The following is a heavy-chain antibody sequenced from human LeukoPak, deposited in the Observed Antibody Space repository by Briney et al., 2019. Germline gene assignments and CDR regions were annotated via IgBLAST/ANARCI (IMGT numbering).Heavy chain of an antibody. D-gene: IGHD2-2*01. Sequence: ASVKVSCKASGGTFSSYAISWVRQAPGQGLEWMGGIIPIFGTANYAQKFQGRVTITADESTSTAYMELSSLRSEDTAVYYCARVPTSTPAFDIWGQGTMVTVSS. CDR2: IIPIFGTA. V-gene: IGHV1-69*01. CDR3: ARVPTSTPAFDI. CDR1: GGTFSSYA. J-gene: IGHJ3*02.